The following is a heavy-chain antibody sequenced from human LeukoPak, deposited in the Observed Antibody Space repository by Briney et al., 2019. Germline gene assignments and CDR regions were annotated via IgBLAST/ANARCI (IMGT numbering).Heavy chain of an antibody. V-gene: IGHV1-46*01. CDR3: ARPSGDIVDPGVGAFDI. D-gene: IGHD2-15*01. CDR1: GYTFTSYY. Sequence: GASVKVSCKASGYTFTSYYMHWVRRAPGQGLEWMGIINPSGGSTSYAQKFQGRVTMTRDMSTSTVYMELSSLRSEDTAVYYCARPSGDIVDPGVGAFDIWGQGTMVTVSS. CDR2: INPSGGST. J-gene: IGHJ3*02.